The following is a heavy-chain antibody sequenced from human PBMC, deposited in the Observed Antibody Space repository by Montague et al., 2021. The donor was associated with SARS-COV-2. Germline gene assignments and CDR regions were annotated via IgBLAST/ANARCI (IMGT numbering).Heavy chain of an antibody. CDR3: ARTEYNWNDWFDP. J-gene: IGHJ5*02. Sequence: SETLSLTCSVSGGSISSYYWSWIRQSPGKGLEWIGYIFHSGITDYNPSLNSRVTTSVDMSKNQFSLQLNSVTAADSAVYYCARTEYNWNDWFDPWGQGTLVTVSS. CDR1: GGSISSYY. D-gene: IGHD1-20*01. V-gene: IGHV4-59*13. CDR2: IFHSGIT.